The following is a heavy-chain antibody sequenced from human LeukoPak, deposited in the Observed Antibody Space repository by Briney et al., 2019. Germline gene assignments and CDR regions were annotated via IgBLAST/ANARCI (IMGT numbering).Heavy chain of an antibody. CDR3: ARGSDLEGSFDY. V-gene: IGHV3-21*01. D-gene: IGHD5-24*01. CDR2: ISTISTYI. CDR1: RFTFSSYN. J-gene: IGHJ4*02. Sequence: PGGSLRLSCAASRFTFSSYNMNWVRQAPGKGLEWVSSISTISTYIYYADSVKGRFTISRDNAKNSLCLQMNSLRAEDTALYYCARGSDLEGSFDYWGQGTLVTVSS.